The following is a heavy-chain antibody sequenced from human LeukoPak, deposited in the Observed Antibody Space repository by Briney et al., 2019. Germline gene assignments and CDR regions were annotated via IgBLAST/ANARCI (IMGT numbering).Heavy chain of an antibody. J-gene: IGHJ6*03. Sequence: GGSLRLSCAASGFTFSSYGMHWVRQAPGKGLEWVAFIRYDGSNKYYADSVKGRFTISRDNSKDTLYLQMNSLRSEDTAVYYCVKDPRYYYYMDVWGKGTTVTISS. V-gene: IGHV3-30*02. CDR1: GFTFSSYG. CDR3: VKDPRYYYYMDV. CDR2: IRYDGSNK.